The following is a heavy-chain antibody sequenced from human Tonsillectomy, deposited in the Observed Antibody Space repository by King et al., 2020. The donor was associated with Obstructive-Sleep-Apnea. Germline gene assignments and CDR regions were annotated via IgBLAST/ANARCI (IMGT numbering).Heavy chain of an antibody. CDR2: IKEDGSEK. CDR3: AREGISDCGDDCPFDY. CDR1: GFPLRNYW. D-gene: IGHD2-21*02. Sequence: VQLVESGGGLVQPGGSLRLSCAASGFPLRNYWMSWVRQAPGKGLEWVANIKEDGSEKYYVDSVKGRFTISRDNAKNSLFLQMNSLRAEDTAVYYCAREGISDCGDDCPFDYWGQCSQVTVSS. J-gene: IGHJ4*02. V-gene: IGHV3-7*01.